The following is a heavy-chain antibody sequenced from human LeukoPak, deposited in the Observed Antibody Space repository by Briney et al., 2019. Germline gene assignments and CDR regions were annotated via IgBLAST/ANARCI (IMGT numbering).Heavy chain of an antibody. CDR2: IWYDGSNN. CDR1: GFTFSSYG. CDR3: ASLHCSGGSCYSRNDYYFDY. V-gene: IGHV3-33*01. Sequence: PGGSLRLSCAASGFTFSSYGMHWVRQAPGKGLEWVAVIWYDGSNNYYADSVKGRFTISRDNSKNTLYLQMDSLRAEDTAVYYCASLHCSGGSCYSRNDYYFDYWGQGTLVTVSS. J-gene: IGHJ4*02. D-gene: IGHD2-15*01.